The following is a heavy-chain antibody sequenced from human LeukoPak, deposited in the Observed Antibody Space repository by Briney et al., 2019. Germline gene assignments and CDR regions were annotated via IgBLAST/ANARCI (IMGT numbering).Heavy chain of an antibody. D-gene: IGHD3-22*01. Sequence: PGGSLRLSCAASGFTFSSYSMNWVRQAPGKGLEWLSYISSSSGTIYYADSVKGRFTISRDNAKNSLYLQMNSLRDEDTAVYYCAKVRDYDSSGYSDYWGQGNLVTVSS. CDR3: AKVRDYDSSGYSDY. CDR2: ISSSSGTI. V-gene: IGHV3-48*02. CDR1: GFTFSSYS. J-gene: IGHJ4*02.